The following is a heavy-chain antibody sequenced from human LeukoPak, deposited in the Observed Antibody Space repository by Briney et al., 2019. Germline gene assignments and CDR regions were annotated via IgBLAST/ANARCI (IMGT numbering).Heavy chain of an antibody. V-gene: IGHV5-51*01. Sequence: GESLKISCKGSGYTFTSYWIAWVRQMPGIGLEWMGNIYPGDSETTYSPSFQGQVTISADKSISTAYLQWSSLKASDTAMYYCARHPIAAGGAYNWFDPWGQGTLVTVSS. J-gene: IGHJ5*02. CDR3: ARHPIAAGGAYNWFDP. D-gene: IGHD6-13*01. CDR2: IYPGDSET. CDR1: GYTFTSYW.